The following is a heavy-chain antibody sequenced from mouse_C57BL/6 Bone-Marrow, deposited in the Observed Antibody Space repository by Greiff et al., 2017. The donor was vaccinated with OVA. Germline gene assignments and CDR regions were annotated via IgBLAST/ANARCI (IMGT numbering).Heavy chain of an antibody. Sequence: EVKVVESGGDLVKPGGSLKLSCAASGFTFSSYGMSWVRPTPDKRLEWVATISSGGSYTYYTESVQGRFTISRDNAKNTRYLQMSSLKSEDTAMYYCARHGGPYGMDYWGQGTTLTVSS. J-gene: IGHJ2*01. CDR2: ISSGGSYT. CDR1: GFTFSSYG. CDR3: ARHGGPYGMDY. D-gene: IGHD2-1*01. V-gene: IGHV5-6*01.